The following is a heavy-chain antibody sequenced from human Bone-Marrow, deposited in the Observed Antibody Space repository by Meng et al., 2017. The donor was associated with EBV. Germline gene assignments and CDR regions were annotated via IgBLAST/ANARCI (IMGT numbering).Heavy chain of an antibody. CDR3: ARDRGSLLMMDY. D-gene: IGHD3-16*01. V-gene: IGHV3-11*01. CDR2: ISSSGRTI. CDR1: GFHFSDSN. Sequence: GGFGGCCFKSGASCSFHCASSGFHFSDSNRSWIRQAPGKGLEWVSYISSSGRTIYYADSVKGRFTISRDNAKNSLYLQMNSLRAEDTAVYYCARDRGSLLMMDYWGQGTLVTVSS. J-gene: IGHJ4*02.